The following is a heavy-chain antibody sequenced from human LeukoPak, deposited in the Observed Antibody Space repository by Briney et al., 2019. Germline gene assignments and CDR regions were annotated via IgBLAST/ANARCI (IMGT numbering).Heavy chain of an antibody. CDR1: GFTVSNYA. CDR2: ISSNGGST. CDR3: AKGSLATVTSGLPLDY. V-gene: IGHV3-64*04. D-gene: IGHD4-17*01. J-gene: IGHJ4*02. Sequence: GGSLRLSCSASGFTVSNYAMHWVRQAPGKGLEHVSSISSNGGSTYYADSVKGRFTISRDNSKNTLYLQMNSLRAEDTAVYYCAKGSLATVTSGLPLDYWGQGTLVTVSS.